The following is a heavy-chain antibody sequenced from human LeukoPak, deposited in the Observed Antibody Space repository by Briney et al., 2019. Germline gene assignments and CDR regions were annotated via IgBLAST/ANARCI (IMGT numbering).Heavy chain of an antibody. CDR2: IRSKAYGGTT. CDR3: ARDRSSSSWYAYYFDY. Sequence: GGSLRLSCTASGFTFGDYAMSWFRQAPGKGLEWVGFIRSKAYGGTTEYAVSVKGRFTISRDNAKNSLYLQMNSLRAEDTAVYYCARDRSSSSWYAYYFDYWGQGTLVTVSS. V-gene: IGHV3-49*03. J-gene: IGHJ4*02. CDR1: GFTFGDYA. D-gene: IGHD6-13*01.